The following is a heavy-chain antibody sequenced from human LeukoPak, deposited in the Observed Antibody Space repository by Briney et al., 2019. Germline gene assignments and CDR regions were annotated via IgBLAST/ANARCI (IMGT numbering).Heavy chain of an antibody. CDR1: GYSFTSYW. CDR2: IYPGDSDT. V-gene: IGHV5-51*01. D-gene: IGHD2-15*01. CDR3: AMKAGGGSNWFDP. J-gene: IGHJ5*02. Sequence: EVSCKGSGYSFTSYWIGWVRQMPGKGLEWMGIIYPGDSDTRYSPSFQGQVTISADKSISTAYLQWSSLKASDTAMYYCAMKAGGGSNWFDPWGQGTLVTVSS.